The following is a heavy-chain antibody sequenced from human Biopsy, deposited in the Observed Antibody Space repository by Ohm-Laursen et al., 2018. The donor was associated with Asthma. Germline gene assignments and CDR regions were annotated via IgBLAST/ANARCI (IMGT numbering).Heavy chain of an antibody. CDR2: IYSGGGT. CDR1: GFTVSTNG. Sequence: SLRLSCAASGFTVSTNGMSWVRQPPGKGLEWVSVIYSGGGTYYADSVQGRVTISRDNSKNTLSLQMNGLRAEDTAVYYCARAYGGSFFSGAFDIWGQGTMVTVSS. CDR3: ARAYGGSFFSGAFDI. V-gene: IGHV3-53*01. D-gene: IGHD4-23*01. J-gene: IGHJ3*02.